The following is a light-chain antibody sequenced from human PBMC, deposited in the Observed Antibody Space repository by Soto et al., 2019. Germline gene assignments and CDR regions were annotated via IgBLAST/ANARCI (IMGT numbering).Light chain of an antibody. CDR2: GAS. CDR3: QQYGSSPLA. J-gene: IGKJ1*01. V-gene: IGKV3-20*01. CDR1: QSVSSSY. Sequence: EIVLTQSPGTLSLSPGERATLSFSASQSVSSSYLAWYQQKPGQAPRLLIYGASSRATGIPDRFSGSGSGTDFTLTISRLEPEDFAVYYCQQYGSSPLAFGQGTKV.